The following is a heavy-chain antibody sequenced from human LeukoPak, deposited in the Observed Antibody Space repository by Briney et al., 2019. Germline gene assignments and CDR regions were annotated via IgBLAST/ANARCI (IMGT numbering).Heavy chain of an antibody. CDR1: GYTFTAYY. V-gene: IGHV1-2*02. CDR3: ARENFFGSGRYYIY. D-gene: IGHD3-10*01. J-gene: IGHJ4*02. CDR2: INPNSGGT. Sequence: ASVKVSCKASGYTFTAYYMHWVRQAPGQGLEWLGWINPNSGGTNYARKFQGRVTMTRDTAISTAYMELSRLGSDDTAVYYCARENFFGSGRYYIYWGQGTLVTVSS.